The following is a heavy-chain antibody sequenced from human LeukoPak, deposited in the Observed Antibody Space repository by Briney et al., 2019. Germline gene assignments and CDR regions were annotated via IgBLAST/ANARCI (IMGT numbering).Heavy chain of an antibody. J-gene: IGHJ4*02. V-gene: IGHV1-2*02. CDR1: EYTFTGYY. D-gene: IGHD3-22*01. CDR2: INPNSGGT. Sequence: ASVKVSCKASEYTFTGYYMHWVRQAPGQGPEWMGWINPNSGGTNYAQKLQGRVTMTRDTSISTAYMELSSLRSEDTAVYYCARDTTLTYYYDSSGYPDYWGQGTLVTVSS. CDR3: ARDTTLTYYYDSSGYPDY.